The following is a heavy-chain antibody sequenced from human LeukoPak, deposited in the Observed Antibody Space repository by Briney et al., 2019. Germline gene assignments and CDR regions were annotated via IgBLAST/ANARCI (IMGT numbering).Heavy chain of an antibody. V-gene: IGHV3-48*04. Sequence: GGSLRLSCAASGFTFSSYSMNWVRQAPGKGLEWVSYISSSSSTIYYADSVKDRFTISRDNAKNSLYLQMNSLRAEDTAVYYCAKSAVRGLPVLGNWGQGTLVTVSS. J-gene: IGHJ4*02. CDR2: ISSSSSTI. CDR1: GFTFSSYS. D-gene: IGHD2-21*02. CDR3: AKSAVRGLPVLGN.